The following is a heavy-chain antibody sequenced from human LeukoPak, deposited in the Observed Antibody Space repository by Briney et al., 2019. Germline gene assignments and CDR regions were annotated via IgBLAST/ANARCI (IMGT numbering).Heavy chain of an antibody. D-gene: IGHD3-10*01. J-gene: IGHJ4*02. CDR2: ISGSTNYI. CDR3: ARTYYYGSGSNDY. CDR1: GFAFSSYT. V-gene: IGHV3-21*01. Sequence: PGGSLRLSCAASGFAFSSYTMNWVRQAPGKGLEWVSSISGSTNYIYFADSEKGRFTISRDNAKNSLYLQMNSLRAEDTAVYYCARTYYYGSGSNDYWGQGTLVTVSS.